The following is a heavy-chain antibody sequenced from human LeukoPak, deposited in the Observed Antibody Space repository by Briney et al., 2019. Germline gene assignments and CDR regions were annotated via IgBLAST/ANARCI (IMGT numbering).Heavy chain of an antibody. CDR3: ARADARGYSYGNNHDY. V-gene: IGHV3-33*08. Sequence: PGGSLRLSCAASGFTFSNYWMHWVRQAPGKGLEWVAVIWYDGSNEYYADSVKGRFTISRDNSKNTLYLQMNSLRAEDTAVYYCARADARGYSYGNNHDYWGQGTLVTVSS. CDR2: IWYDGSNE. D-gene: IGHD5-18*01. CDR1: GFTFSNYW. J-gene: IGHJ4*02.